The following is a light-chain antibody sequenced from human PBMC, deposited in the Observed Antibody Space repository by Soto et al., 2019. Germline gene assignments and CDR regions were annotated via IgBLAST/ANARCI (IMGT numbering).Light chain of an antibody. J-gene: IGLJ1*01. Sequence: QPVLTQPPSASETPGQRVTISCSGSSSNVGSNTVNWYQQLPGTAPKLLMFGNDQRPSGVPDRFSGSKSGTSASLAISGLQSEDEADYYCTSYLYSSGHFVFGTGTKLTVL. V-gene: IGLV1-44*01. CDR2: GND. CDR3: TSYLYSSGHFV. CDR1: SSNVGSNT.